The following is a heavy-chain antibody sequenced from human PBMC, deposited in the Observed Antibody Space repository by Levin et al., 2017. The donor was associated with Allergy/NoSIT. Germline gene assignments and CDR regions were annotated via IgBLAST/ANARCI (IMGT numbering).Heavy chain of an antibody. CDR3: ARDARGANWFDP. V-gene: IGHV3-30-3*01. CDR1: GFTFSSYA. Sequence: GGSLRLSCAASGFTFSSYAMHWVRQAPGKGLEWVAVISYDGSNKYYADSVKGRFTISRDNSKNTLYLQMNSLRAEDTAVYYCARDARGANWFDPWGQGTLVTVSS. CDR2: ISYDGSNK. J-gene: IGHJ5*02.